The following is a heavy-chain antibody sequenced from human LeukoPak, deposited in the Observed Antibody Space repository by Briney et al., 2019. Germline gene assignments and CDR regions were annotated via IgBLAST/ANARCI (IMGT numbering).Heavy chain of an antibody. CDR2: IYYISNT. V-gene: IGHV4-61*08. CDR3: ARSKSLSGSYRYYFDY. J-gene: IGHJ4*02. D-gene: IGHD1-26*01. Sequence: PSETLSLTCTVSGASVGSSGYYWSWIRQPPGGGLEWIGYIYYISNTNYNPSLKSRVTMSIDPSRNQSSLKLNSVIAADTAVYYCARSKSLSGSYRYYFDYWGQGTLVTVSS. CDR1: GASVGSSGYY.